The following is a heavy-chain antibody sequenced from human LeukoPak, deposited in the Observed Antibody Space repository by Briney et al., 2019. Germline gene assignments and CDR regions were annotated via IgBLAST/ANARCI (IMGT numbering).Heavy chain of an antibody. V-gene: IGHV3-11*04. D-gene: IGHD3-22*01. CDR3: AREPMYYYDSSGYLGD. J-gene: IGHJ4*02. CDR1: GFTFTDYY. CDR2: ISVSGTTM. Sequence: GGSLRLSCATSGFTFTDYYMSWIRQAPGKGLEWVSYISVSGTTMYYADSVKGRFTLSRDNAKNSLYLQMNSLRAEDTAVYYCAREPMYYYDSSGYLGDWGQGTLVTVSS.